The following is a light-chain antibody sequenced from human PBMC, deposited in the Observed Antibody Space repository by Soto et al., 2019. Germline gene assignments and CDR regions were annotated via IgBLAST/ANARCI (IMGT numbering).Light chain of an antibody. CDR3: QHLNSYPRALS. CDR1: QGISSH. CDR2: AAS. Sequence: DIQLTQSPAFLSASLGDRVTISCRASQGISSHLAWYQQNSGKAPELLISAASTLQSGVPSRFSGSGSGTEFTLTISSLQPEDVANYFSQHLNSYPRALSFGGGTKVEIK. J-gene: IGKJ4*01. V-gene: IGKV1-9*01.